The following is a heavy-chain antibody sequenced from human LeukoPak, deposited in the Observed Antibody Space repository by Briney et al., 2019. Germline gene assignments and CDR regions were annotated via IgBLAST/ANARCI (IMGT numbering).Heavy chain of an antibody. CDR3: VKTGRDGYNLYYFDY. J-gene: IGHJ4*02. CDR2: ISGSGGST. Sequence: SGGSLRLSCAASGFTFSSYAMSWVRQAPGKGLEWVSAISGSGGSTYYADSVKGRFTISRDNSKNTLYLQMSSLRAEDTAVYYCVKTGRDGYNLYYFDYWGQGTLVTVPS. V-gene: IGHV3-23*01. D-gene: IGHD5-24*01. CDR1: GFTFSSYA.